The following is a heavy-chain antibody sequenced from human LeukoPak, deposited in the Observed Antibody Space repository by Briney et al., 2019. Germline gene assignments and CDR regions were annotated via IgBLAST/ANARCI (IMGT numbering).Heavy chain of an antibody. CDR3: ARSLSSRDLYYYYGMDV. D-gene: IGHD6-13*01. CDR2: IYHSGST. CDR1: GGSISSSNW. Sequence: SETLSLTCAVSGGSISSSNWWSWVRQPPGKGLEWIGEIYHSGSTNYNPSLRSRVTISADKSKNQFSLKLSSVTAADTAVYYCARSLSSRDLYYYYGMDVWGQGTTVTVSS. J-gene: IGHJ6*02. V-gene: IGHV4-4*02.